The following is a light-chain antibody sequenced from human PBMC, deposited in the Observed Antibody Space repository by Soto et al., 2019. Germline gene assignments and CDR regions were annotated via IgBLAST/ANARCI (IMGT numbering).Light chain of an antibody. V-gene: IGKV1-39*01. CDR3: QQTFSVPVT. Sequence: DIQMTQSPSSLSASVGDRVTIPCPASQSISSYLNWYQQKQGEAAKILIYAASTLQSGVRSRFSGRGSGPDFSLTISSLQPQDFATYYWQQTFSVPVTFGHGTRVESK. CDR2: AAS. J-gene: IGKJ2*01. CDR1: QSISSY.